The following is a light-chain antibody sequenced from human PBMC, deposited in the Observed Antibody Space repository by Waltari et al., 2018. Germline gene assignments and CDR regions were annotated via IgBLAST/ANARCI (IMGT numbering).Light chain of an antibody. J-gene: IGLJ3*02. Sequence: QSALTQPRSVSGSPGQSVTISCTGTSSDVGDYNYVSWYQHHPGKAPHLMIYDVTKRPSGVPDRFSGSKSGNTASLTISGLQAEDEADYYCCSYAGSHTWVFGGGTKLTVL. CDR2: DVT. V-gene: IGLV2-11*01. CDR3: CSYAGSHTWV. CDR1: SSDVGDYNY.